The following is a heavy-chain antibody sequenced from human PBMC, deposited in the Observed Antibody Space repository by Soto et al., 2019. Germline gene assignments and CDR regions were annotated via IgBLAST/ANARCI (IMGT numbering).Heavy chain of an antibody. CDR1: GFTFSSYG. D-gene: IGHD3-22*01. Sequence: GGSLRLSCAASGFTFSSYGMHWVRQAPGKGLEWVAVIWYDGSNKYYADSVKGRFTISRDNSKNTLYLQMNSLRAEDTAVYYCARDGDYYDSSGYYWFDPWGQGTLVIVSS. CDR3: ARDGDYYDSSGYYWFDP. CDR2: IWYDGSNK. V-gene: IGHV3-33*01. J-gene: IGHJ5*02.